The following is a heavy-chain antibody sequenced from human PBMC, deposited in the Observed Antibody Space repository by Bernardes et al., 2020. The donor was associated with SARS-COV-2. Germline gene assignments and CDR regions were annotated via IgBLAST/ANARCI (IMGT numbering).Heavy chain of an antibody. Sequence: SLRLSCVASGFPFSKYAITWVRQTPGKGLERVAPSGNSVDFTYYADSARGRFTISRDNSNNTLYLQMNRLRADDTAVYYCAKERGPTNNRYSDYWGQGTLVTVSS. CDR3: AKERGPTNNRYSDY. D-gene: IGHD1-1*01. CDR2: SGNSVDFT. V-gene: IGHV3-23*01. CDR1: GFPFSKYA. J-gene: IGHJ4*02.